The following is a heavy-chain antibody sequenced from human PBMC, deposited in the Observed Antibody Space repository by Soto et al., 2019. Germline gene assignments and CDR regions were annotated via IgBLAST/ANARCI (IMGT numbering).Heavy chain of an antibody. CDR3: ARHSSGWDNLDY. CDR2: IFYSGRT. D-gene: IGHD6-19*01. Sequence: QLQLQESGPGLVKPSETLSLTCTVSGGSISSSRFYWGWIRQSPGKGLEWIGSIFYSGRTYYNPSFTIRVTISVDTSKNQFSLKLSSVTAADTAVYFCARHSSGWDNLDYWGQGTLVTVSS. CDR1: GGSISSSRFY. V-gene: IGHV4-39*01. J-gene: IGHJ4*02.